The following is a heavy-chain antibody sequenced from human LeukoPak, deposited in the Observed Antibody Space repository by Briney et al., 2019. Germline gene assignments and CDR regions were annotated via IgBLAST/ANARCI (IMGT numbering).Heavy chain of an antibody. CDR2: ISSSGSTI. V-gene: IGHV3-48*03. D-gene: IGHD3-10*01. J-gene: IGHJ4*02. CDR3: ARSNMVRGVITPGPRGLSKAYYFDY. CDR1: GFTFSSYE. Sequence: PGGSLRLSCAASGFTFSSYEMNWVRQAPGKGLEWVSYISSSGSTIYYADSVKGRFTISRDNAKNSLYLQMNSMRAEDTAVYYCARSNMVRGVITPGPRGLSKAYYFDYWGQGTLVTVSS.